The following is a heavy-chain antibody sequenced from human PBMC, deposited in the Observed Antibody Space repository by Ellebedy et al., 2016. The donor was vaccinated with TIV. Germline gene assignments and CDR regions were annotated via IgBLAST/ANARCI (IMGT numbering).Heavy chain of an antibody. J-gene: IGHJ3*02. CDR2: IHPNSGGT. D-gene: IGHD3-10*01. Sequence: AASVKVSCKASGYTFTGYHMHWVRQAPGQGLEWMGWIHPNSGGTNYAQKFRGRVNMIRDTSISTGYMELSRLRSDDTAVYYCARGYYGSGSYKAFDIWGQGTMVTVSS. CDR3: ARGYYGSGSYKAFDI. V-gene: IGHV1-2*02. CDR1: GYTFTGYH.